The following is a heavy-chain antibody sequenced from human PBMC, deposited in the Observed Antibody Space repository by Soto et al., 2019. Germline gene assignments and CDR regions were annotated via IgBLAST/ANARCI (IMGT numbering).Heavy chain of an antibody. Sequence: QVQLVQSGAEVKEPGDSVRVSCEASGYTFTAYYIHWVRQAPGQGLEWMGWINTKFGDTTYAQDLQGRGSMTRDMSISTVYMELSRLTSDDTAIYYCARNMDYYYGPGSGNGHGFWGQGTTVTVFS. CDR1: GYTFTAYY. CDR2: INTKFGDT. CDR3: ARNMDYYYGPGSGNGHGF. V-gene: IGHV1-2*02. D-gene: IGHD3-10*01. J-gene: IGHJ6*02.